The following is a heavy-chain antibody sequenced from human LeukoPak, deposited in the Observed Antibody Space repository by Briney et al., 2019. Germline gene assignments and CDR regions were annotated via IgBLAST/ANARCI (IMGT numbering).Heavy chain of an antibody. CDR1: GFSISSGYY. D-gene: IGHD2-15*01. CDR3: VRGSYCGGGSCYADLDY. Sequence: SETLSLTCAVSGFSISSGYYWGWIRQPPGKGLEWIGSIYHSGSTYYNPSLKSRVTISVDTSKNQFSLKLTSVTAADTAVYYCVRGSYCGGGSCYADLDYWGQGTLVTVSS. V-gene: IGHV4-38-2*01. J-gene: IGHJ4*02. CDR2: IYHSGST.